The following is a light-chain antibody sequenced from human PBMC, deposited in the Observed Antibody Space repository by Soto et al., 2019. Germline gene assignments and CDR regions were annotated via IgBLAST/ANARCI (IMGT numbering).Light chain of an antibody. CDR1: QSISSY. CDR3: QQSYSTPDT. J-gene: IGKJ2*01. CDR2: ATS. Sequence: DIQMTQSPSSLSASVGDRVTITCRASQSISSYLHWYQRKPGKAPNLLIYATSTLESGVPSRFSGSGSGTDFTLTISSLQPEDFATYYCQQSYSTPDTFGQGTQLEIK. V-gene: IGKV1-39*01.